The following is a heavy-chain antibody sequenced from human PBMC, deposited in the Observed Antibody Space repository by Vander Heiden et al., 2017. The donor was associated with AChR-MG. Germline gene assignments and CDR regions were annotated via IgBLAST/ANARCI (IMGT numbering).Heavy chain of an antibody. Sequence: QVQLQESGPGLVKPSETLSLTCGVPGHFISSGYYWGWIRQPPGKGLEWIGTTHHTGTTYDNPSLKSRVTMSVDTSKNQFSLRLTSVTAADTAVYYGARTRLQYLDYWGQGTLVTVSS. CDR1: GHFISSGYY. D-gene: IGHD2-21*02. CDR3: ARTRLQYLDY. CDR2: THHTGTT. V-gene: IGHV4-38-2*01. J-gene: IGHJ4*02.